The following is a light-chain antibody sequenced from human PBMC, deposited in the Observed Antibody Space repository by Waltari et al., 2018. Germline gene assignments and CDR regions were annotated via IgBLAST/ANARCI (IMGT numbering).Light chain of an antibody. Sequence: QSALTQPASVSGSPGQSITISCTGSTSDVGGSNLVSWYRQFPNKAPQLIIYEGTRRPSGVSSRFSASKSGNTASLTSSGLQAEDEALYFCSSYARSDNSVLFGGGTQLSVL. CDR3: SSYARSDNSVL. J-gene: IGLJ2*01. CDR1: TSDVGGSNL. CDR2: EGT. V-gene: IGLV2-23*01.